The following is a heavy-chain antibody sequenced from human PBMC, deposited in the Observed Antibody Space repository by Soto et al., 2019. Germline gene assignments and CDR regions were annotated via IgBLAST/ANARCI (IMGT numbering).Heavy chain of an antibody. D-gene: IGHD1-7*01. CDR2: ISSTGNT. J-gene: IGHJ4*02. CDR1: GGCISDYS. CDR3: ATERGDNWTYEAH. V-gene: IGHV4-4*07. Sequence: SVRLSRTWTAAGGCISDYSWSCIRHPTAKGREWMGRISSTGNTHYNPSFRSRFTMSIDTSSDQFSLWLTSVAAAATAVSYCATERGDNWTYEAHWGQGTQVTVSS.